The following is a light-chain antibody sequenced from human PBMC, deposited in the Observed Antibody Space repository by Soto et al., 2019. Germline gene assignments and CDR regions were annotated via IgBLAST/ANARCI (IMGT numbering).Light chain of an antibody. CDR3: ETWDSSTRV. Sequence: QSVLTQSSSASASLGSSVKLTCTLSSGHRSYIIAWHQQQPGKAPRYLMKLEGSGTYSKGSGVPDRFSGSSSGADRYLTISDLQSEDEADYYCETWDSSTRVFGGGTKLTVL. V-gene: IGLV4-60*03. CDR1: SGHRSYI. CDR2: LEGSGTY. J-gene: IGLJ3*02.